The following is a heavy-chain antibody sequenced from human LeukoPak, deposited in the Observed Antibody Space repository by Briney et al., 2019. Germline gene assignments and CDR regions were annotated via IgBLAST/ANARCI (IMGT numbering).Heavy chain of an antibody. V-gene: IGHV3-48*03. D-gene: IGHD1-26*01. CDR1: GFTFSSYE. CDR2: ISSSGSTI. CDR3: ARGDSGSYYFDY. Sequence: GGSLRLSCAASGFTFSSYEMNWVRQAPGKGLEWVSYISSSGSTIYYADSVKGRFTISRDNARNSLCLQMNSLRAEDTAVYYCARGDSGSYYFDYWAREPWSPSPQ. J-gene: IGHJ4*02.